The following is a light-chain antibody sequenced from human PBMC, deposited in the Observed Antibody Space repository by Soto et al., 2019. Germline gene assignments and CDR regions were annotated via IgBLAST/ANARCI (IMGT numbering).Light chain of an antibody. CDR1: YIAGRN. CDR3: QVWDSSTYVV. J-gene: IGLJ3*02. V-gene: IGLV3-9*01. CDR2: RDN. Sequence: SYELTQPLSVSVALGQTARITCGGNYIAGRNVHRYQQKPGQAPVLVIYRDNNRPSGLPERFSGSNSGNTATLTISRAQAGDEADYYCQVWDSSTYVVFGGGTKVTVL.